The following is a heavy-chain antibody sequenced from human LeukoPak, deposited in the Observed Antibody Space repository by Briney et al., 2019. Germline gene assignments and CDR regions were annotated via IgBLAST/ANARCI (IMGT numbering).Heavy chain of an antibody. D-gene: IGHD3-22*01. CDR3: ARGRIAKIVVVHSFQYGMDV. J-gene: IGHJ6*02. CDR2: INDYSGNT. CDR1: GGSLTDYF. Sequence: SETLSLTCDVFGGSLTDYFWTWIRQSPGKGLEWIGEINDYSGNTNYNPSLNSRVSISLEKSKNQFSLELRSVTAADTAVYYCARGRIAKIVVVHSFQYGMDVRGQGTTVTVSS. V-gene: IGHV4-34*01.